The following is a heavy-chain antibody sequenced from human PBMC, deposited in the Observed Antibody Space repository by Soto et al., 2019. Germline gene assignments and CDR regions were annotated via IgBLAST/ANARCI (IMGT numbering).Heavy chain of an antibody. V-gene: IGHV3-30*18. CDR2: ISYDGGNK. J-gene: IGHJ3*02. CDR3: AKDLMRATMVRGVISFDAFDI. D-gene: IGHD3-10*01. CDR1: GFTFSSYG. Sequence: GGSLRLSCAASGFTFSSYGMHWVRQAPGKGLEWVAVISYDGGNKYYADSVKGRFTISRDNSKNTLYLQMNSLRAEDTAVYYCAKDLMRATMVRGVISFDAFDIWGQGTMVTVSS.